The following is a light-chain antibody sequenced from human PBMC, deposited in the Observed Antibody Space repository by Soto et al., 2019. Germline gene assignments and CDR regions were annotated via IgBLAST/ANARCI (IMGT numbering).Light chain of an antibody. CDR3: QQYKSYPLT. CDR2: KAS. V-gene: IGKV1-5*03. J-gene: IGKJ4*01. Sequence: DIQMTQSPSTLSASVGDRVTITCRASQSISNWLAWYQQKPGKAPKLLIYKASSLGSGVPSRFSGSGSGTEFTLTISSLQPDDFATYYCQQYKSYPLTFGGGTKVEIK. CDR1: QSISNW.